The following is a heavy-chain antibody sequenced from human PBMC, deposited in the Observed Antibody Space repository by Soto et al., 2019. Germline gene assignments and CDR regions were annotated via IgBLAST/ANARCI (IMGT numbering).Heavy chain of an antibody. CDR2: ISSSSSTI. J-gene: IGHJ6*02. D-gene: IGHD3-22*01. V-gene: IGHV3-48*01. CDR3: ARDYHTYYYDSSGLDV. Sequence: PGGSLRLSCAASGFTFSSYSMNWVRQAPGKGLEWVSYISSSSSTIYYADSVKGRFTISRDNAKNSLYLQMNSLRAEDTAVYYCARDYHTYYYDSSGLDVWGQGTTVTVSS. CDR1: GFTFSSYS.